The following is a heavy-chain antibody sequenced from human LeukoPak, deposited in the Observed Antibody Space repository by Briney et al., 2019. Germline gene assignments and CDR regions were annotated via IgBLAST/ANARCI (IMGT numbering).Heavy chain of an antibody. CDR1: GGTFSSYA. J-gene: IGHJ3*02. V-gene: IGHV1-69*01. Sequence: SVKVSCKASGGTFSSYAISWVRQAPGQGLEWMGGIIPIFGTANYAQKFQGRVTITADESTSTAYMELSSLRSEDTAVYYCARDRTYYDSSGYSAFDIWGQGTMVTVSS. CDR2: IIPIFGTA. D-gene: IGHD3-22*01. CDR3: ARDRTYYDSSGYSAFDI.